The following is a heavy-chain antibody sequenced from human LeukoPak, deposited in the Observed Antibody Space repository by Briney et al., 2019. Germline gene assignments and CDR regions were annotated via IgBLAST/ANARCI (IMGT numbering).Heavy chain of an antibody. D-gene: IGHD3-16*02. CDR3: GRIFNIWGTFRNT. J-gene: IGHJ4*02. CDR2: INDDGSEK. V-gene: IGHV3-7*01. CDR1: GFPFTSYW. Sequence: PGGSLRLSCAASGFPFTSYWMVWVRQAPGKGLEWVANINDDGSEKNYLESLKGRFTISGDNANNSVSLHMTALRAEDTAIYYCGRIFNIWGTFRNTWGQGTQVTVSS.